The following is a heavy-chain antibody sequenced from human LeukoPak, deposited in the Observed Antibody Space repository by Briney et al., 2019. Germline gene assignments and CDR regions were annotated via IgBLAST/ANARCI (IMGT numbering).Heavy chain of an antibody. CDR1: ELAFSAYK. CDR2: ISTDGYTT. V-gene: IGHV3-74*01. CDR3: VVGGSPGY. D-gene: IGHD2-15*01. Sequence: AGGSLRLSCAASELAFSAYKMHWVRQAPRKGLVWVSRISTDGYTTDYADFVQGRFTASRDNTKNTWSLEMNSLRAEDTAVYYCVVGGSPGYWGQGTLVTVSS. J-gene: IGHJ4*02.